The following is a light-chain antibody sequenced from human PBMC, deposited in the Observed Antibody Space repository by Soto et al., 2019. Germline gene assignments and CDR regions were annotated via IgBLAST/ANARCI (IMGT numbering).Light chain of an antibody. CDR1: QSVSTY. J-gene: IGKJ4*01. V-gene: IGKV3-11*01. CDR2: DAS. Sequence: EIVLTQSPATLSLSPGERATLSCRASQSVSTYLAWYQQKPGQAPRLLIYDASSRATGIPARFSGSGSGTDFTLTISSLEPEDVAVYYCQHRSNWLTFGGGTKVDIK. CDR3: QHRSNWLT.